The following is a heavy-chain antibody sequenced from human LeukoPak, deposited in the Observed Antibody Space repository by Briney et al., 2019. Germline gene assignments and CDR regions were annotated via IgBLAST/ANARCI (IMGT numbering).Heavy chain of an antibody. CDR3: AIVAVAGTEVDY. V-gene: IGHV4-30-4*01. CDR1: GGSISSGDYY. Sequence: SETVSLTCTVSGGSISSGDYYWSWIRQPPGKGLEWIGYIYYSGSTYYNPSLKSRVTISVDTSKNQFSLKLSSVTAADTAVYYCAIVAVAGTEVDYWGQGTLVTVSS. J-gene: IGHJ4*02. CDR2: IYYSGST. D-gene: IGHD6-19*01.